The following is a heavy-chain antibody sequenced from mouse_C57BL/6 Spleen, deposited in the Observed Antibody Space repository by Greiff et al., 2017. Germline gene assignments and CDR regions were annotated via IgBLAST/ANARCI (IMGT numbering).Heavy chain of an antibody. CDR2: IHPNSGST. D-gene: IGHD1-1*01. Sequence: QVQLQQPGAELVKPGASVKLSCKASGYTFTSYWMHWVKQRPGQGLEWIGMIHPNSGSTNYNEKFKSKATLTVDKSSSTAYMQLSSLTSEDSAVYYCARVFTTVDYFDYWGQGTTLTVSS. V-gene: IGHV1-64*01. CDR1: GYTFTSYW. J-gene: IGHJ2*01. CDR3: ARVFTTVDYFDY.